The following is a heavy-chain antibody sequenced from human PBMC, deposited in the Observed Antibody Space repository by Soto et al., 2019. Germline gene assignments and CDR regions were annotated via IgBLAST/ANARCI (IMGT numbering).Heavy chain of an antibody. CDR2: MSGGRSRI. Sequence: GGSLRLLCGASGFIFSTYDMNWVRQAAGRGLVGVSYMSGGRSRIFYADSVKGRFTISRDNAKNSLYLQMNSLRDEDTGVYYCARVIYGGWSTIKDYYYYAMDVWGQGTTVTVSS. J-gene: IGHJ6*02. CDR3: ARVIYGGWSTIKDYYYYAMDV. D-gene: IGHD5-12*01. V-gene: IGHV3-48*02. CDR1: GFIFSTYD.